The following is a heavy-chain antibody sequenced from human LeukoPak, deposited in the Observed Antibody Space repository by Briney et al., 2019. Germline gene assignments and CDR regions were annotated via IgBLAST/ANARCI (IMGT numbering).Heavy chain of an antibody. Sequence: ASVKVSCKASGYTFTSYYMHWVRQAPGQGLEWMGIINPSGGSTSYAQKFQGRVTMTRDTSISTAYMELSRLRSDDTAVYYCARGRLAAAVYDYWGQGILVTVSS. CDR2: INPSGGST. D-gene: IGHD6-13*01. V-gene: IGHV1-46*01. CDR3: ARGRLAAAVYDY. J-gene: IGHJ4*02. CDR1: GYTFTSYY.